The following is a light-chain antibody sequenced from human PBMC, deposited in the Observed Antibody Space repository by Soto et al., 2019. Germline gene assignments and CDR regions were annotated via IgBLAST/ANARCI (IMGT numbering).Light chain of an antibody. CDR3: SSYTSSTTLGL. Sequence: QSALTQPASVSGSPGQSITISCTGTSSDVGAYNYVSWYQQHPGKAPKLMIYEVSNRPSGVSNRFSASKSGNTASLTISGLQADDEADYYCSSYTSSTTLGLFGGGTKLTVL. CDR1: SSDVGAYNY. V-gene: IGLV2-14*01. J-gene: IGLJ2*01. CDR2: EVS.